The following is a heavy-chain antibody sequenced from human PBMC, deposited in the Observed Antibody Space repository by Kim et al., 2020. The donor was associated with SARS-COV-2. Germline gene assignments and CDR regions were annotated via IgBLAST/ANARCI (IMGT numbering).Heavy chain of an antibody. CDR3: ATVFAIFGVVTRFDY. Sequence: QKCQGRVTMTEDTSTDTAYRELSSLRSEDTAVYYCATVFAIFGVVTRFDYWGQGTLVTVSS. D-gene: IGHD3-3*01. V-gene: IGHV1-24*01. J-gene: IGHJ4*02.